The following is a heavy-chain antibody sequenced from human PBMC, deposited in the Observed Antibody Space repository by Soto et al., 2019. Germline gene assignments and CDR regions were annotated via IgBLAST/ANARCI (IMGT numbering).Heavy chain of an antibody. J-gene: IGHJ5*02. CDR3: ARDADNWNPGFWFDP. V-gene: IGHV1-69*12. Sequence: QVQLVQSGAEVKKPGSSVKVSCKASGGTFSSYAISWVRQAPGQGLEGMGGIIPIFGTANYAQKFQGRVTITADESTRTAYMELSSLRSEDTAVYYCARDADNWNPGFWFDPWGQGTLVTVSS. CDR2: IIPIFGTA. D-gene: IGHD1-20*01. CDR1: GGTFSSYA.